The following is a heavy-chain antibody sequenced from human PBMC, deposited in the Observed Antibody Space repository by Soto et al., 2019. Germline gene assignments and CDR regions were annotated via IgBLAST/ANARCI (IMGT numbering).Heavy chain of an antibody. CDR3: AKVLWFGEFLGSEVEANYYFYGMDV. CDR2: FSGSGGGT. D-gene: IGHD3-10*01. V-gene: IGHV3-23*01. CDR1: GFTFSSYA. J-gene: IGHJ6*02. Sequence: EVQLLESGGGLVQPGGSLRLSCAASGFTFSSYAMSWVRQAPGKGLEWVSGFSGSGGGTNYADSVKGRFTISRDNSKNALYLQMNSLRAEDTAVYYCAKVLWFGEFLGSEVEANYYFYGMDVWGPGTTVTVSS.